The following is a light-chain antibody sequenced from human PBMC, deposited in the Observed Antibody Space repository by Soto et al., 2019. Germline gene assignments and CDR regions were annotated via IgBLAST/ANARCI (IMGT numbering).Light chain of an antibody. Sequence: EIAMTQSPATLSVSPGERATLSCRASQSISSNLAWYQQKPGQAPRLLIYGASTRATDIPARFSGSGSGTEFTLTISGLQSEDFAVYYCQHYKDWPPKYTFGQGTKLEIK. CDR3: QHYKDWPPKYT. CDR1: QSISSN. V-gene: IGKV3-15*01. CDR2: GAS. J-gene: IGKJ2*01.